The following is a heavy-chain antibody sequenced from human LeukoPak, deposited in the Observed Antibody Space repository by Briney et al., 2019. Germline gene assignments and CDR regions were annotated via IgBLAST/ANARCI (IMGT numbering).Heavy chain of an antibody. CDR2: ISINGRTT. CDR1: GFTFSSYA. CDR3: AKDRNSWRSNFDS. J-gene: IGHJ4*02. V-gene: IGHV3-23*01. D-gene: IGHD2/OR15-2a*01. Sequence: WGSLRLSCAASGFTFSSYAVNWVRQALGKGLEWVSAISINGRTTYYADSVKGRFSISRDNSKNMLYLQMNSLRAGDTAVYYCAKDRNSWRSNFDSWGQGILVTVSA.